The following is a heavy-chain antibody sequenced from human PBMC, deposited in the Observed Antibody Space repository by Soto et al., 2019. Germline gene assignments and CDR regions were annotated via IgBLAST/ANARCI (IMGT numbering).Heavy chain of an antibody. D-gene: IGHD2-2*01. CDR2: ISGSGTTI. CDR3: ARCSRNACYSYGVDV. Sequence: GGSLRLSCAASGFTFSTCGMNWVRQAPGKGLEWVSYISGSGTTIYYADSVKGRFTISRDNAKDSLYLQMDSLRDEDTAVYFCARCSRNACYSYGVDVWGQGATVTV. CDR1: GFTFSTCG. J-gene: IGHJ6*02. V-gene: IGHV3-48*02.